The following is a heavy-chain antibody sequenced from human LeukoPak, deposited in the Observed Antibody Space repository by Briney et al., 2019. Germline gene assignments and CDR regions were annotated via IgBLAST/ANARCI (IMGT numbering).Heavy chain of an antibody. J-gene: IGHJ4*02. Sequence: GGSLRLSCAASGFTFSSYAMSWVRQAPGKGLEWVSVIYSGGSTYYADSVKGRFTISRDNSKNTVYLQMNSLRAEDTAVYYCARYYYDSSGYPYYFDYWGQGTLVTVSS. CDR2: IYSGGST. CDR1: GFTFSSYA. D-gene: IGHD3-22*01. V-gene: IGHV3-53*01. CDR3: ARYYYDSSGYPYYFDY.